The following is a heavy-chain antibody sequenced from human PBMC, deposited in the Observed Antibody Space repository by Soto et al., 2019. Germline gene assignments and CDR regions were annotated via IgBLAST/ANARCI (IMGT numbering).Heavy chain of an antibody. Sequence: NPSETLSLTCTVSGRSISSGDYYWSWIRQPPGKGLEWIGYIYYSGSTYYNPSLKSRVTISVDTSKNQFSLRLSSVTAAETAVYYCARHSYYSTPLRFDPWGQGTLVTVSS. J-gene: IGHJ5*02. D-gene: IGHD2-2*01. CDR1: GRSISSGDYY. CDR3: ARHSYYSTPLRFDP. V-gene: IGHV4-30-4*01. CDR2: IYYSGST.